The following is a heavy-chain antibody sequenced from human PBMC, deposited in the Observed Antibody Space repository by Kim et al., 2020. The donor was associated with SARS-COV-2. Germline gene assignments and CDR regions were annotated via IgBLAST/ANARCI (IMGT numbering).Heavy chain of an antibody. CDR1: GFTFSSYA. J-gene: IGHJ5*02. V-gene: IGHV3-23*01. Sequence: GGSLRLSCAASGFTFSSYAMSWVRQAPGKGLEWVSAISGSGGSTYYADSVKGRFTISRDNSKNTLYLQMNSLTAEDTAVYYCAKDPARPGQGWFDPWGQGTLVTVSS. CDR3: AKDPARPGQGWFDP. CDR2: ISGSGGST.